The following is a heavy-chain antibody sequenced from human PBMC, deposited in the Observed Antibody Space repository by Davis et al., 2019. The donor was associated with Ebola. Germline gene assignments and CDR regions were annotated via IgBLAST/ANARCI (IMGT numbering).Heavy chain of an antibody. Sequence: AASVKVSCKASGYTFTRYGINWVRQAPGQGLEWMGWISAYNGNTNYAQNLQGRVTMTTDTSTSTAYMEVRSLRYDDTAVYYCARAVTMVLPSGWFDPWGQGTLVTVSS. D-gene: IGHD3-10*01. CDR3: ARAVTMVLPSGWFDP. V-gene: IGHV1-18*01. J-gene: IGHJ5*02. CDR1: GYTFTRYG. CDR2: ISAYNGNT.